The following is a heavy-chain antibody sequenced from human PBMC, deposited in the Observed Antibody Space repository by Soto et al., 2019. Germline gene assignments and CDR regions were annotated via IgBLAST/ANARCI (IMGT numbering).Heavy chain of an antibody. J-gene: IGHJ6*02. V-gene: IGHV1-58*02. CDR1: GFTFTSSA. D-gene: IGHD2-2*01. Sequence: GASVKVSCKASGFTFTSSAMQWVRQARGQRLEWKGWIVVGSGNTNYAQKFQERGTITRGMSTSTAYKKLSSLRSEDKAVYYCAFSYGSSTSLEIYYYYYYGMDVWGQGTTVTVSS. CDR3: AFSYGSSTSLEIYYYYYYGMDV. CDR2: IVVGSGNT.